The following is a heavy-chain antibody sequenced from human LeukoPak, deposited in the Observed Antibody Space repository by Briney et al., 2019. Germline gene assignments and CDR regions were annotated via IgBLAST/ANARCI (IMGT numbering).Heavy chain of an antibody. V-gene: IGHV4-34*01. CDR3: ARGGYGPGSHYRY. CDR2: IDHTGSI. CDR1: ADAFTDYY. J-gene: IGHJ4*02. Sequence: SDTLSLTCTVNADAFTDYYWIWIRQPPGKGLESIGEIDHTGSISYNPSLRSRVTISVDTFKNQFSLELRSVTAADRAIYYCARGGYGPGSHYRYWGQGTLVTVSS. D-gene: IGHD3-10*01.